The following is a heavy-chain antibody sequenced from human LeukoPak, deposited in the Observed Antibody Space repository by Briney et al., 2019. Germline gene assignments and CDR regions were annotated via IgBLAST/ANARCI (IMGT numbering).Heavy chain of an antibody. J-gene: IGHJ4*02. Sequence: GGSLRHSCAASGFTFSSYAMSWVRQAPGKGLEWVSAIIGSGSSTYYADSVKGRFTNSRDNSKNTLFLQMNSLRAEDTAVYYCAKDRAQQLVLDFWGQGTLVTVSS. CDR2: IIGSGSST. V-gene: IGHV3-23*01. D-gene: IGHD6-13*01. CDR3: AKDRAQQLVLDF. CDR1: GFTFSSYA.